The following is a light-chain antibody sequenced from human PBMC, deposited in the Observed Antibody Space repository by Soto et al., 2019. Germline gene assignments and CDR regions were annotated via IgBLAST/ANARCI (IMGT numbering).Light chain of an antibody. CDR2: GAS. CDR3: QQYAGSVWT. Sequence: EIVLTQSPGTLSLSPGERATLSCRASQSVSSSYLAWYQQKPGQAPRLLIYGASSRATGIPDTFSGSGSGTDFTLTISRLEPEDFAVYYCQQYAGSVWTFGQGTKVEIK. V-gene: IGKV3-20*01. CDR1: QSVSSSY. J-gene: IGKJ1*01.